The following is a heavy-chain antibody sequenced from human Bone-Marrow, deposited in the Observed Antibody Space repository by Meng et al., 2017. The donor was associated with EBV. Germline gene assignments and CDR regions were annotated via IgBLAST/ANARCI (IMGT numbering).Heavy chain of an antibody. CDR2: SNLGGNT. CDR3: ATWNNNGWYYGY. V-gene: IGHV4-34*01. Sequence: WVRQAPGKGLEWIGESNLGGNTNYNPSLKSRVSISVDTSKNHFSLKVNSVTAADTAVYYCATWNNNGWYYGYWGQGTLVTVSS. D-gene: IGHD6-19*01. J-gene: IGHJ4*01.